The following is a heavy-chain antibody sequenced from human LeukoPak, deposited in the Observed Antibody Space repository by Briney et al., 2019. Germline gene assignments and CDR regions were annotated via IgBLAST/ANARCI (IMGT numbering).Heavy chain of an antibody. D-gene: IGHD1-14*01. V-gene: IGHV4-39*07. CDR3: ARTPDPQDHPRYYYHYYGMDV. J-gene: IGHJ6*02. Sequence: SSETLSLTCTVSGGSICSGDYYWGWIRQPPGKGLEWIGSIYYSGSTYYNPSLKSRVTISVDTSKNQFSLKLSSVTAADTAVYYCARTPDPQDHPRYYYHYYGMDVWGQGTTVTVSS. CDR2: IYYSGST. CDR1: GGSICSGDYY.